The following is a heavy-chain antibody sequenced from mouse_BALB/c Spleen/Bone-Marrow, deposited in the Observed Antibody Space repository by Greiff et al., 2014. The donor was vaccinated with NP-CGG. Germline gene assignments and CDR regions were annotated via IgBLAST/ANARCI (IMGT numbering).Heavy chain of an antibody. Sequence: LPPSGAALLPPGASVPLSCPATGYPFILYCLSWVPPLPCPCLEWIGEILPGSGSTNYNEKFKGKATFTADTSSNTAYMQLSSLTSEDSAVYYCARWTTVRDYWGQGTTLTVSS. CDR2: ILPGSGST. J-gene: IGHJ2*01. CDR3: ARWTTVRDY. D-gene: IGHD1-1*01. CDR1: GYPFILYC. V-gene: IGHV1-9*01.